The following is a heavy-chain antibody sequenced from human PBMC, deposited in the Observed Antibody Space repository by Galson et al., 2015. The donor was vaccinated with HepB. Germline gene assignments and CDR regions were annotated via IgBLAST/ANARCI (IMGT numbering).Heavy chain of an antibody. V-gene: IGHV3-30-3*01. CDR1: GFTFSTYA. CDR3: ARAHSPPVATDLVVGYFDY. Sequence: SLRLSCAASGFTFSTYAMNWVRQAPGKGLEWVAVISSDGTNKYSADSVKGRFTISRGNSQNTLYLQMNSLRVEDTAVYYCARAHSPPVATDLVVGYFDYWGQGTLGTVAA. D-gene: IGHD5-12*01. CDR2: ISSDGTNK. J-gene: IGHJ4*02.